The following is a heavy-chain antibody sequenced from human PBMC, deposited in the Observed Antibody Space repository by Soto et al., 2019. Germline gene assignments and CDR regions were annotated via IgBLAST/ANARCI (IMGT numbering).Heavy chain of an antibody. D-gene: IGHD3-10*01. CDR3: TRDRSGANFQY. CDR1: GATFSGNF. Sequence: QVQLVQSGAEVREPGASVKVSCKPSGATFSGNFFHWVRQAPGQGLEWMGWINPDNGDTNYAQKFQDRVTMTRYTSISTAYMDLSRLRSDDTAVYFCTRDRSGANFQYGGQGPLVTVSS. J-gene: IGHJ4*02. V-gene: IGHV1-2*02. CDR2: INPDNGDT.